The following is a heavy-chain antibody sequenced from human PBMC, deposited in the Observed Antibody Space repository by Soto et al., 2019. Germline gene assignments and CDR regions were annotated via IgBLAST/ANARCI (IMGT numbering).Heavy chain of an antibody. J-gene: IGHJ6*02. V-gene: IGHV3-15*01. Sequence: CLASRFTVSRAWMGCVSQAPGKWREWVGHIIRVGDDGTPDYAAPVKGSITMSTADSTSTMYLKMHSLKDADTAVYYCTTGAHEACSRHYYYGMDVWGQGTTVTVYS. D-gene: IGHD1-26*01. CDR2: IIRVGDDGTP. CDR1: RFTVSRAW. CDR3: TTGAHEACSRHYYYGMDV.